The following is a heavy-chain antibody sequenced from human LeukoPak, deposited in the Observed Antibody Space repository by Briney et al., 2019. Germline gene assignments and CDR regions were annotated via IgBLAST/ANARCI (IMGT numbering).Heavy chain of an antibody. CDR2: TYHSGST. CDR3: AREYSSSWYGGVLRY. Sequence: PSQTLSLTCAVSGGSISSGGYSWSWIRQPPGKGLEWIGYTYHSGSTYYNPSLKSRVTISVDRSKNQFSLKLSSVTAADTAVYYCAREYSSSWYGGVLRYWGQGTLVTVSS. J-gene: IGHJ4*02. D-gene: IGHD6-13*01. V-gene: IGHV4-30-2*01. CDR1: GGSISSGGYS.